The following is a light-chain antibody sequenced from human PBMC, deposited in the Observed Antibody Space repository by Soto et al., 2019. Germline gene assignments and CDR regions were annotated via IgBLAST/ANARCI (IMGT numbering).Light chain of an antibody. CDR3: QQSHSIPIS. CDR1: QSISSY. Sequence: EIVLTQSPATLSLSPGERATLSCRASQSISSYLAWYQQKPGQAPRLLIYDASNRATGIPARFSGSGSGTDFTLTISSLEPEDFATYYCQQSHSIPISFGPGTKLDVK. V-gene: IGKV3-11*01. J-gene: IGKJ3*01. CDR2: DAS.